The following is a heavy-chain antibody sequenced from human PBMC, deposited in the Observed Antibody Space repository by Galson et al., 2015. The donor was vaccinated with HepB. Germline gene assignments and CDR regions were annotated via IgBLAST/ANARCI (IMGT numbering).Heavy chain of an antibody. V-gene: IGHV1-69*04. Sequence: SVKVSCKASGGTFSSYAISWVRQAPGQGLEWMGRIIPILGIANYAQKFQGRVTIAADKSTSTAYMELSSLRSEDTAVYYCARDFKTMADSGYGMDVWGQGTTVTVSS. CDR3: ARDFKTMADSGYGMDV. CDR2: IIPILGIA. D-gene: IGHD4/OR15-4a*01. CDR1: GGTFSSYA. J-gene: IGHJ6*02.